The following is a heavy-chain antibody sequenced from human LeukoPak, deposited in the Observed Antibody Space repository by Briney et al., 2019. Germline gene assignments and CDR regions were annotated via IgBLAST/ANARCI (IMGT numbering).Heavy chain of an antibody. CDR3: ARSYDILTGYYDY. CDR2: IYPGDSDT. D-gene: IGHD3-9*01. Sequence: GESLKISCKGAGYSFTSYWIGWVRQMPGKGLEWMGIIYPGDSDTRYSPSFQGQVTISADKSISTAYLQWSSLKASDTAMYYCARSYDILTGYYDYWGQGTLVTVSS. J-gene: IGHJ4*02. CDR1: GYSFTSYW. V-gene: IGHV5-51*01.